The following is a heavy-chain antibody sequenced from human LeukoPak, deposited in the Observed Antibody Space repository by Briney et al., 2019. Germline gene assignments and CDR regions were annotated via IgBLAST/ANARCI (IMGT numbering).Heavy chain of an antibody. Sequence: GASVRVSCKASGYTFTGNYMHWVRQAPGQGLEWMGWINPNSGGTNSAQKFQGRVTMTRDMSNSTAYMELSRLRSDDTAVYYCARGVYDNYFDYWGQGTLVTVSS. D-gene: IGHD2-8*01. CDR1: GYTFTGNY. J-gene: IGHJ4*02. V-gene: IGHV1-2*02. CDR2: INPNSGGT. CDR3: ARGVYDNYFDY.